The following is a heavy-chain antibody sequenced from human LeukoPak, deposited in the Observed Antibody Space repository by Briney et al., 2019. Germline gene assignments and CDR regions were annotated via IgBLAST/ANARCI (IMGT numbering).Heavy chain of an antibody. V-gene: IGHV5-51*01. Sequence: GESLKISCKGSGYSLTSYWIGWVRQMPGKGLEWMGIIYPGDSDTRYSPSFQGQVTISADKSISTAYLQWSSLKASDTAMYYCARSNGYCSSTSCYTSDYWGQGTLVTVSS. J-gene: IGHJ4*02. CDR1: GYSLTSYW. CDR2: IYPGDSDT. CDR3: ARSNGYCSSTSCYTSDY. D-gene: IGHD2-2*02.